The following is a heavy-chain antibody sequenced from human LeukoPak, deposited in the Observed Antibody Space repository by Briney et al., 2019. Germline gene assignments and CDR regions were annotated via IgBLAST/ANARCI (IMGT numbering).Heavy chain of an antibody. CDR2: IYYSGST. D-gene: IGHD6-19*01. J-gene: IGHJ4*02. CDR3: AREGLYSSGWYGVDY. Sequence: PSETLSLTCTVSGGSISSGDYYWSWIRQPPGKGLEWIGYIYYSGSTNCNPSLKSRVAISVDTSKNQFSLKLSSVTAADTAVYYCAREGLYSSGWYGVDYWGQGTLVTVSS. CDR1: GGSISSGDYY. V-gene: IGHV4-61*08.